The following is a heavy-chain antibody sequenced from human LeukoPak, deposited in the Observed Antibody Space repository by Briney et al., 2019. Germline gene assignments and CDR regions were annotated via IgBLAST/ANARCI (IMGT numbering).Heavy chain of an antibody. J-gene: IGHJ5*02. CDR2: INPNSGGT. V-gene: IGHV1-2*06. CDR3: ARGELVSSGWYNWFDP. CDR1: GYTFTGYY. D-gene: IGHD6-19*01. Sequence: ASVKVSCKASGYTFTGYYMHWVRQAPGQGLEWMGRINPNSGGTNYAQKFQGRVTMTRDTSISTAYMELSRLRSDDPAVYYCARGELVSSGWYNWFDPWGQGTLVTVSS.